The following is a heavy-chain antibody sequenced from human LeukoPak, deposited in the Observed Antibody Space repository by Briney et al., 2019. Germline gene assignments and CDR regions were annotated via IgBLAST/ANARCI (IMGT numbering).Heavy chain of an antibody. J-gene: IGHJ4*02. D-gene: IGHD5-12*01. CDR1: GFTFSNAW. CDR2: IKSKTDGGTT. CDR3: TTALSGYGGVGWFGY. Sequence: PGGSLRLSCAASGFTFSNAWMSWVRQAPGKGLEWVGRIKSKTDGGTTDYAAPVKGRFTISRDDSKNTLYLQMNSLKTEDTAVYYCTTALSGYGGVGWFGYWGQGTLVTVSS. V-gene: IGHV3-15*01.